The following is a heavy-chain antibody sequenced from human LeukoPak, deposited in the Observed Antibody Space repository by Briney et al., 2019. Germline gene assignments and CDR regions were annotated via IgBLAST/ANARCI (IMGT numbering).Heavy chain of an antibody. Sequence: GESLRLSCAASGFTFSSYAMSWVRQAPGKGLEWVSGISVSGGSTAYADSVKGRFTISRDNPRNTLHMQMNSLRAEDTALYYCAIMHPYYDGNGYWVHWGQGTLVTVSS. CDR2: ISVSGGST. V-gene: IGHV3-23*01. CDR1: GFTFSSYA. CDR3: AIMHPYYDGNGYWVH. D-gene: IGHD3-22*01. J-gene: IGHJ4*02.